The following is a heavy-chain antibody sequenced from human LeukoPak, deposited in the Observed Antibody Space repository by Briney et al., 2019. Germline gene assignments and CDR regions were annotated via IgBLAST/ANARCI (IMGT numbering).Heavy chain of an antibody. Sequence: SETLSLTCAVYGGSFSGYYWSWIRQPPGKGLEWIGEINHSGSTNYNPSLKSRVTISVDTSKNQFSLKLSSVTAADTAVYYYARRPGYCSSTSACLVYYYYGMDVWGQGTTVTVSS. CDR2: INHSGST. CDR3: ARRPGYCSSTSACLVYYYYGMDV. J-gene: IGHJ6*02. V-gene: IGHV4-34*01. D-gene: IGHD2-2*01. CDR1: GGSFSGYY.